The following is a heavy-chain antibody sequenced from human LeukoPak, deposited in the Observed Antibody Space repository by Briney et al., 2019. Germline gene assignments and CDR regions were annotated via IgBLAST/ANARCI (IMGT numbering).Heavy chain of an antibody. CDR3: ARDGTAMVRDWFDP. J-gene: IGHJ5*02. D-gene: IGHD5-18*01. CDR1: GYTFTSYG. Sequence: ASVKVSCKASGYTFTSYGISWVRQAPGQGLEWMGWISAYNGNTNYAQKLQGRVTMTTDTSTSTAYMELRSLRSDDTTVYYCARDGTAMVRDWFDPWGQGTLVTVSS. CDR2: ISAYNGNT. V-gene: IGHV1-18*01.